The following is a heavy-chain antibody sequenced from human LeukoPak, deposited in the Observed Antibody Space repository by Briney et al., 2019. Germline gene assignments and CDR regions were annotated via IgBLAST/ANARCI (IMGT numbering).Heavy chain of an antibody. J-gene: IGHJ4*02. CDR1: GFTFSSYS. V-gene: IGHV3-15*01. CDR2: IRSKTEGGST. Sequence: GGSLRLSCAASGFTFSSYSMNWVRQAPGKGLEWVGRIRSKTEGGSTDYAGSVKGRFTISRDDSKNTLYLQMNSLKSEDTAVYHCSTDSYSSGWQARGQGTLVTVSS. D-gene: IGHD6-19*01. CDR3: STDSYSSGWQA.